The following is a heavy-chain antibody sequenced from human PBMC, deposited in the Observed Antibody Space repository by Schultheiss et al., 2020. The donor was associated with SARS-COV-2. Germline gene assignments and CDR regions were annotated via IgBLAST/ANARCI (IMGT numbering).Heavy chain of an antibody. CDR3: ARDGPSSGWYGYFDY. V-gene: IGHV4-4*07. D-gene: IGHD6-19*01. CDR1: GGSISSYY. J-gene: IGHJ4*02. CDR2: IYTSGST. Sequence: SETLSLTCTVSGGSISSYYWSWIRQPPGKGLEWIGSIYTSGSTNYNPSLKSRVTMSVDTSKNQFSLKLSSVTAADTAVYYCARDGPSSGWYGYFDYWGQGTLVTVSS.